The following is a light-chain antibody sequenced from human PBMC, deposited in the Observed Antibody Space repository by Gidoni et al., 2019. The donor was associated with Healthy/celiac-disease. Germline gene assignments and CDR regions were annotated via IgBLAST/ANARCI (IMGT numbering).Light chain of an antibody. J-gene: IGKJ2*01. Sequence: EIVSTQSPATRSLSPGTRATLPCRASQSVSSYLAWYHQKPGQAPRLLIYDAANRAAGIPARFSGSGSGTDFTLPISSLEHEDFAVYYCQQRSNWPLYTFGQGTKLEIK. V-gene: IGKV3-11*01. CDR1: QSVSSY. CDR2: DAA. CDR3: QQRSNWPLYT.